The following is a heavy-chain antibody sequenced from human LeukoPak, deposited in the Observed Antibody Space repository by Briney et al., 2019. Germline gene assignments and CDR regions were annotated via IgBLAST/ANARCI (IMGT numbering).Heavy chain of an antibody. CDR2: IYYSGST. V-gene: IGHV4-59*08. D-gene: IGHD1-26*01. Sequence: SETLSLTCTVSGGPIRSSYWSWIRQPPGKGLEWIGYIYYSGSTNYSPSLKSRVTISVDTSKDQFSLKLRSVTAADTAVYYCARQYGGSLWYFDSWGQGTLVTVSS. CDR1: GGPIRSSY. J-gene: IGHJ4*02. CDR3: ARQYGGSLWYFDS.